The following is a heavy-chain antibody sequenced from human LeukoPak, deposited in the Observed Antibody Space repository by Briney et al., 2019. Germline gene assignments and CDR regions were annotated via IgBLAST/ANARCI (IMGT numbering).Heavy chain of an antibody. V-gene: IGHV1-2*02. CDR2: INPNSGGT. D-gene: IGHD1-7*01. CDR1: GYTFTGYY. Sequence: ASVKVSCKASGYTFTGYYMHWVRQAPGQGLEWMGWINPNSGGTNYAQKFQGRVTMTRDTSISTAYMELSRLRSDDTAVYYCARDGPVTGTYYFDYWGQGTLVTVSS. CDR3: ARDGPVTGTYYFDY. J-gene: IGHJ4*02.